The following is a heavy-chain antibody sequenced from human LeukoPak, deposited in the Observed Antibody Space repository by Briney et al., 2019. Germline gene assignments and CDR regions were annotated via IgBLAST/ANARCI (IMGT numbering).Heavy chain of an antibody. CDR2: ISAYNGNT. CDR1: GYTFTSYG. CDR3: AGYYNPPNGGYADY. D-gene: IGHD5-12*01. V-gene: IGHV1-18*01. J-gene: IGHJ4*02. Sequence: ASVKVSCKASGYTFTSYGISWVRQAPGQGLEWMGWISAYNGNTNYAQKLQGRVTMTTDTSTSTAYMELRSLRSDDTAVYYCAGYYNPPNGGYADYWGQGTLVTVSS.